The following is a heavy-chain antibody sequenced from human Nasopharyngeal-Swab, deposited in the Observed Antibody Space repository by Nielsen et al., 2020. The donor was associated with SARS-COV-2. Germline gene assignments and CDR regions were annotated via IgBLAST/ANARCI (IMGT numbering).Heavy chain of an antibody. Sequence: SLKISCAASGFTFDDYAMHWVRQAPGKGLEWVSGISWNSGSIGYADSVKGRFTISRDNAKNSLYLQMNSLRAEDTALYYCARTPTNYGMDAWGQGTTVTVSS. V-gene: IGHV3-9*01. J-gene: IGHJ6*02. CDR3: ARTPTNYGMDA. CDR1: GFTFDDYA. D-gene: IGHD1-14*01. CDR2: ISWNSGSI.